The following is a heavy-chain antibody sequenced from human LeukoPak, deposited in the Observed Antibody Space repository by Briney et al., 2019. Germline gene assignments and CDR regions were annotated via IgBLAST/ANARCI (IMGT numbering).Heavy chain of an antibody. J-gene: IGHJ4*02. Sequence: QFPSKGFGCRFASDWFGWLPHPPGRGREGLGGISGDNGATNYAQKVQGRVTMTTDTSTSTAYMELSSLRYEDTAVYYCARDRRARYYDSSGYRPGNFDYWGQGTLVTVSS. V-gene: IGHV1-18*04. D-gene: IGHD3-22*01. CDR1: GCRFASDW. CDR3: ARDRRARYYDSSGYRPGNFDY. CDR2: ISGDNGAT.